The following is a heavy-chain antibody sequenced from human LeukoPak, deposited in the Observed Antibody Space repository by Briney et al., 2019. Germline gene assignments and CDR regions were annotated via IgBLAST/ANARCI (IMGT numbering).Heavy chain of an antibody. Sequence: LSLTCTVSGGSISSSSYYWGWIRQPPGKGLEWMAVISYDGSNKYYADSVKGRLTISRDNSKNTLYLQMNSLRAEDTAVYYCAKAPWGCSGGSCYSLGFDPWGQGTLVTVSS. D-gene: IGHD2-15*01. CDR1: GGSISSSS. CDR2: ISYDGSNK. J-gene: IGHJ5*02. V-gene: IGHV3-30*18. CDR3: AKAPWGCSGGSCYSLGFDP.